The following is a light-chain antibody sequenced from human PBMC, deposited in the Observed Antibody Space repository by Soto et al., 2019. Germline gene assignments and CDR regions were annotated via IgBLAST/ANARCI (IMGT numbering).Light chain of an antibody. CDR3: QQYGDSTWP. Sequence: EIVLTQSPGTLSLSPGERATRSCRASQSVSSIYLAWYQQKPGQAPRLLIYGASSRATGIPDRFSGSGSGTDFTLTISRLEPEDFAVYYCQQYGDSTWPFGQGTKVEIK. J-gene: IGKJ1*01. V-gene: IGKV3-20*01. CDR1: QSVSSIY. CDR2: GAS.